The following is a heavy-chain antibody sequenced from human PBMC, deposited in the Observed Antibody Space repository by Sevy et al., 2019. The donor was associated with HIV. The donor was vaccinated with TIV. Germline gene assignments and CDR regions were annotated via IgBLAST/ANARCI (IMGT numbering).Heavy chain of an antibody. V-gene: IGHV1-8*01. CDR1: GYTFTSYD. D-gene: IGHD5-18*01. CDR2: MNPNSGNT. J-gene: IGHJ4*02. Sequence: ASVKVSCKASGYTFTSYDINWVRQATGQGLEWMGWMNPNSGNTGYAQKFQGRVTMTRNTSISTAYMELSSLRSEDTAVYYCARGLRYVRGYSYSYSGYWGQGTLVTVSS. CDR3: ARGLRYVRGYSYSYSGY.